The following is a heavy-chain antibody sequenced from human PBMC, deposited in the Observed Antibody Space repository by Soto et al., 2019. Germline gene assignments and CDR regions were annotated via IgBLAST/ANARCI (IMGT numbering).Heavy chain of an antibody. D-gene: IGHD3-3*01. CDR3: ARSVGDFWSGRFMRSGRFDP. J-gene: IGHJ5*02. V-gene: IGHV4-34*01. Sequence: QVQLQQWGAGLLKPSETLSLTCAVYGGSFSGYYWSWIRQPPGKGLEWIGEINHSGSTNYNPSLKSRVTISVDTSKNQFSLKLSSVTAADTAVYYCARSVGDFWSGRFMRSGRFDPWGQGTLVTVSS. CDR2: INHSGST. CDR1: GGSFSGYY.